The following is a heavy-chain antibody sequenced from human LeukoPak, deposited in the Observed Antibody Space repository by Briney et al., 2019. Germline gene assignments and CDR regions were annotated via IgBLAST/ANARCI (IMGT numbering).Heavy chain of an antibody. D-gene: IGHD3-9*01. CDR3: ARPLGFSTLLTGYDV. CDR1: GGSISSSSYY. J-gene: IGHJ4*02. V-gene: IGHV4-39*01. CDR2: IYYSWTT. Sequence: SETLSLTCTVSGGSISSSSYYWGWIRQPPGKGLEWIGSIYYSWTTSYNPSLKSPVTISVDTSKNQFSLKLSFVTAADTAVYCCARPLGFSTLLTGYDVWGQGTLVTVSS.